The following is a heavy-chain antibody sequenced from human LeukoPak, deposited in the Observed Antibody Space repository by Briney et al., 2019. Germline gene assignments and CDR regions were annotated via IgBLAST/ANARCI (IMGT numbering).Heavy chain of an antibody. CDR1: GGSISSSFNY. J-gene: IGHJ5*02. CDR2: IYESGSA. CDR3: ARHYGP. Sequence: SEILSLTCTVSGGSISSSFNYWAWIRQPPGKGLEWIGSIYESGSAYYNPSLKSRITMSVDTSENQFSLKLTSVTAADTAVYYCARHYGPWGQGTLVTVSS. V-gene: IGHV4-39*01. D-gene: IGHD3-16*01.